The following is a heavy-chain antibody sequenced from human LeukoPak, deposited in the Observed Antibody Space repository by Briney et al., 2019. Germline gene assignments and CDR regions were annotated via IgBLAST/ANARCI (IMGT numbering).Heavy chain of an antibody. CDR3: ARGGTYDYVWGSYRHDY. V-gene: IGHV4-34*01. CDR2: INHSGST. D-gene: IGHD3-16*02. CDR1: GGSFSGYY. J-gene: IGHJ4*02. Sequence: PSETLSLTCAVYGGSFSGYYWSWIRQPPGKGLEWIGEINHSGSTNYNPSLKSRVTISVDTSKNQFSLKLSSVTAADTAVYYCARGGTYDYVWGSYRHDYWGQGTLVTASS.